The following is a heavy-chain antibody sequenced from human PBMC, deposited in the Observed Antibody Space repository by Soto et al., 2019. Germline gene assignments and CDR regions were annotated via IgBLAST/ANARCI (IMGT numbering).Heavy chain of an antibody. CDR3: MLGSGWKDFDY. CDR1: GGSISSSSYY. V-gene: IGHV4-39*01. D-gene: IGHD3-22*01. Sequence: SETLSLTCSVSGGSISSSSYYWGWIRQPPGKGLEWIGSIYYSGSTYYNPSLKSRVTISVDTSKNQFSLKLSSVTAADTAVYYCMLGSGWKDFDYWGQGTLVTVSS. J-gene: IGHJ4*02. CDR2: IYYSGST.